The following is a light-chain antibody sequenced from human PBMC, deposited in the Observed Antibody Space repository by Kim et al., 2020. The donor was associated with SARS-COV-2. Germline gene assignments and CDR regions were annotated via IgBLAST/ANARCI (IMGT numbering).Light chain of an antibody. CDR3: QQYHNYRT. J-gene: IGKJ1*01. Sequence: DIQMTQSPSTLSASVGDRVTITCRASQTISSWLAWYQQKPGKAPKLLIYKASTLESGVPSRFSGSGSGTEFTLTISSLQPDDFATYYCQQYHNYRTFGQGTKVDIK. V-gene: IGKV1-5*03. CDR2: KAS. CDR1: QTISSW.